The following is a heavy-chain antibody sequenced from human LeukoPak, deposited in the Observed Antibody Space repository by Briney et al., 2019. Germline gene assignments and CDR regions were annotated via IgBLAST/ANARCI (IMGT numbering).Heavy chain of an antibody. Sequence: GGSLRLSCAASGFTFDDYAMNWVRQAPGKGLEWVSSISSSSTYIYYTDSVKGRFTISRDNAKNSLYLQMNTLRAEDTAVYYCARGRGSLPFDYWGQGTLITVSS. V-gene: IGHV3-21*01. CDR3: ARGRGSLPFDY. D-gene: IGHD1-26*01. J-gene: IGHJ4*02. CDR1: GFTFDDYA. CDR2: ISSSSTYI.